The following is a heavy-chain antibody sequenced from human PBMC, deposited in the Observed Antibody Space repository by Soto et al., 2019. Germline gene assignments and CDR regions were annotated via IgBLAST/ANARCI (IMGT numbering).Heavy chain of an antibody. CDR3: AGWPHPRGNAVPYAVDV. D-gene: IGHD2-8*01. Sequence: QVQLVQSGTEVKKPGSSVKVSCKASGGTFSSSGFSWVRQAPGQGLEWMGMIVPSLDTTKYAQKFQARVTITADQVTSADYMELSSLRSEDTAVYYCAGWPHPRGNAVPYAVDVWGQGTRVLVSS. CDR1: GGTFSSSG. V-gene: IGHV1-69*09. CDR2: IVPSLDTT. J-gene: IGHJ6*02.